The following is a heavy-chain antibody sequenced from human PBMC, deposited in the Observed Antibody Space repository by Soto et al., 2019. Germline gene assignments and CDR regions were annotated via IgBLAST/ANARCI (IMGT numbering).Heavy chain of an antibody. Sequence: GGSLRLSCAASGFTFSDYYMSWIRQAPGKGLEWVSYISSSGSTIYYADSVKGRFTISRDNAKNSLYLQMNSLRAEDTAVYYCARDPVYARRWYYYYYMDVWGKGTTVTVSS. D-gene: IGHD2-8*01. CDR2: ISSSGSTI. CDR3: ARDPVYARRWYYYYYMDV. J-gene: IGHJ6*03. V-gene: IGHV3-11*01. CDR1: GFTFSDYY.